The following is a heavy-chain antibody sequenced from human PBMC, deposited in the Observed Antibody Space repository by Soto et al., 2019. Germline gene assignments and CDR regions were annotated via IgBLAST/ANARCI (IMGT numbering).Heavy chain of an antibody. J-gene: IGHJ6*02. V-gene: IGHV1-69*06. CDR3: TREGSAPYYYYGMDA. CDR1: GGTFSSYA. Sequence: GASVKVSCKASGGTFSSYAISCVRQAPGQGLEWMGGIIPIFGTANYAQKFQGRVTITADKSTSTAYMELSSLRSEDTAIYYCTREGSAPYYYYGMDAWGQGTTVTVSS. D-gene: IGHD3-10*01. CDR2: IIPIFGTA.